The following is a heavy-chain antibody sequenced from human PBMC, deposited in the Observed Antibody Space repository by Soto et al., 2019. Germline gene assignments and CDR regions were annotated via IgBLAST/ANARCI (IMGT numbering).Heavy chain of an antibody. V-gene: IGHV2-5*02. CDR2: IFWDGDK. CDR1: GFSLTTSGVG. D-gene: IGHD1-26*01. CDR3: AHIFGSWRSYYFDY. J-gene: IGHJ4*02. Sequence: QITLKESGPTLVKPTQTLTLTCTFSGFSLTTSGVGVGWIRQPPGKALEWLAVIFWDGDKRHSPSLQSRLTITKDSPRNQVVLTMTNMDPVDTATYYCAHIFGSWRSYYFDYWGQGTLVTVSS.